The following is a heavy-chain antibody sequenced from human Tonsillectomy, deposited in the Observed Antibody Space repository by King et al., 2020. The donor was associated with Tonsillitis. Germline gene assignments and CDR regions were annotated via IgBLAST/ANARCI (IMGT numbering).Heavy chain of an antibody. CDR3: TRVGIQLRYFDL. V-gene: IGHV3-49*03. CDR2: IRSRAYGGTT. D-gene: IGHD5-18*01. CDR1: GFTFGDYA. Sequence: VQLVESGGGLVQPGRSLRLACTASGFTFGDYAMSWFRQAPGKGLEWVGFIRSRAYGGTTECAASVKGRFTISRDDSNSIAYLQMNSLKTEDTAVYYCTRVGIQLRYFDLWGRGTLVTVSS. J-gene: IGHJ2*01.